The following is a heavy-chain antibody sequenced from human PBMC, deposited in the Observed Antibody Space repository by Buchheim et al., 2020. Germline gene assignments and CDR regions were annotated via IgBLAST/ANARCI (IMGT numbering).Heavy chain of an antibody. D-gene: IGHD2-15*01. Sequence: QVQLVESGGGVVQPGRSLRLSCAASGFTFSSYAMHWVRQAPGKGLEWVAVISYDGSNKYYADSVKGRFTISRDTSKNTLSLQMNSLRAEDTAVYYCARAVVVVAATDPDYWGQGTL. CDR3: ARAVVVVAATDPDY. CDR1: GFTFSSYA. V-gene: IGHV3-30-3*01. J-gene: IGHJ4*02. CDR2: ISYDGSNK.